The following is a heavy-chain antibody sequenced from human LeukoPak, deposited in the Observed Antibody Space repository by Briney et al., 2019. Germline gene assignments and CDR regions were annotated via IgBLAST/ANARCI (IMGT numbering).Heavy chain of an antibody. CDR3: ATTLYSSSWLSAYYYYYYMDV. Sequence: GGSLRLSCAASGFTFSSYEMNWVRQAPGKGLEWVSYISSSGSTIYYADSVKGRCTISRDNAKNSLYLQMNSLRAEDTAVYYCATTLYSSSWLSAYYYYYYMDVWGKGTTVTVSS. V-gene: IGHV3-48*03. CDR1: GFTFSSYE. D-gene: IGHD6-13*01. CDR2: ISSSGSTI. J-gene: IGHJ6*03.